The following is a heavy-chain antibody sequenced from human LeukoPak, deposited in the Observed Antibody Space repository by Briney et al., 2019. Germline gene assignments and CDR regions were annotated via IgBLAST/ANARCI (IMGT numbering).Heavy chain of an antibody. CDR1: GGSFSGYY. CDR2: INHSGST. CDR3: ARGGSYYGSGSYYNHKRGYGMDV. D-gene: IGHD3-10*01. V-gene: IGHV4-34*01. J-gene: IGHJ6*04. Sequence: PSETLSLTCAVYGGSFSGYYWSWIRQPPGKGLEWIGEINHSGSTNYNPSLKSRVTISVDTSKNQFSLKLSSVTAADTAVYYCARGGSYYGSGSYYNHKRGYGMDVWGKGTTATVSS.